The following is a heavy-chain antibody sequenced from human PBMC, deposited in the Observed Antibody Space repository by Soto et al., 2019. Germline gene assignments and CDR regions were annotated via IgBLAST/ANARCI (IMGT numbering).Heavy chain of an antibody. CDR2: MNPNSGNT. CDR3: ARLRHWGRAFDI. CDR1: GYTFTSYD. D-gene: IGHD7-27*01. V-gene: IGHV1-8*01. Sequence: GASVKVSCKASGYTFTSYDINWVRQATGQGLAWMGWMNPNSGNTGYAQKFQGRATMTRNTSISTAYMELSSLRSEDTAVYYCARLRHWGRAFDIWGQGTMVTVSS. J-gene: IGHJ3*02.